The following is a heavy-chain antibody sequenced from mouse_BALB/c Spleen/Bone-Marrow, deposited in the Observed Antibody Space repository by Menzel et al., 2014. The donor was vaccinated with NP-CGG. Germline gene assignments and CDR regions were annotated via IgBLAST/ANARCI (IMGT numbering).Heavy chain of an antibody. CDR3: ARPYYRYLYFDY. V-gene: IGHV4-1*02. Sequence: EVMLVESGGGLVQPGRPLKLSCAASGFDFSRYWMNWVRQAPGKGLEWIGEINPDSSTINYTPSLKDKFIISRDNAKNTLYLQMSKVKSEDTALYYCARPYYRYLYFDYWGQGTTLTVYS. D-gene: IGHD2-14*01. CDR1: GFDFSRYW. J-gene: IGHJ2*01. CDR2: INPDSSTI.